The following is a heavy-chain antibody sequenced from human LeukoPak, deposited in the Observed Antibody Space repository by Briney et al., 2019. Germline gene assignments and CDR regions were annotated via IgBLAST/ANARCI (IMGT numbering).Heavy chain of an antibody. CDR2: ISYDGSNK. CDR3: ARGSRKGWLVPQYY. D-gene: IGHD6-19*01. V-gene: IGHV3-30*19. J-gene: IGHJ4*02. CDR1: GFTFSRYG. Sequence: SGGSLRLSCAASGFTFSRYGMHWVRQAPGKGLGWVAVISYDGSNKYYADSVKGRFTISRDNSKNTLYLQMNSLRAEDTAVYYCARGSRKGWLVPQYYWGQGTLVTVSS.